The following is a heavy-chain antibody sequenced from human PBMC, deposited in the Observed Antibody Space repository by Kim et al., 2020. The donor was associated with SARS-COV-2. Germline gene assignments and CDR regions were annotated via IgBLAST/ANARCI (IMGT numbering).Heavy chain of an antibody. CDR1: GFTFSSYP. J-gene: IGHJ4*01. CDR3: VKDQNEYSYGYYFDY. D-gene: IGHD5-18*01. Sequence: GGSLRLSCSASGFTFSSYPMHWVRQAPGKGLEYLSSISGNGGSTHHADSVKGRFTISRENSKNTLYLQMSGLRAEDTAVYYCVKDQNEYSYGYYFDYWG. V-gene: IGHV3-64D*06. CDR2: ISGNGGST.